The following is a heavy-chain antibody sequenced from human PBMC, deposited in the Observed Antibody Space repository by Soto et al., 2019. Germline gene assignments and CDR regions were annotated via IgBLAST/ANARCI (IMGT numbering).Heavy chain of an antibody. V-gene: IGHV3-23*01. D-gene: IGHD6-13*01. Sequence: EVQLLDSGGGLVQPGGSLRLSCAASGFTFSNYAVTWVRQAPGKGLEWVSTISGSGGSTYYADAVKGRFTISRDTSKNPLYLQMNSLRAEDTAVYYCAKDQGSSWYEIDYWGQGTLVTVSS. CDR2: ISGSGGST. J-gene: IGHJ4*02. CDR1: GFTFSNYA. CDR3: AKDQGSSWYEIDY.